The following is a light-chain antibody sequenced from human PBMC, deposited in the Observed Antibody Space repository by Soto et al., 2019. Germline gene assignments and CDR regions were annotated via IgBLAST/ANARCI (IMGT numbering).Light chain of an antibody. CDR2: GAS. CDR1: QAISSY. CDR3: QQLNSYLA. V-gene: IGKV1-9*01. J-gene: IGKJ2*01. Sequence: DIQLTQSPSFLSASVGDRVTITCRASQAISSYLAWYQQKPGKAPKLLIFGASTLQSGVPSRFSGSGFGTEFTLTISSLQPEDFATYYCQQLNSYLAFGQGTKLEIK.